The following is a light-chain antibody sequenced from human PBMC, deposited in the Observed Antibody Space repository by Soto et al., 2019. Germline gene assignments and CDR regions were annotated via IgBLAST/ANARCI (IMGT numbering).Light chain of an antibody. CDR1: QTIKNY. V-gene: IGKV1-39*01. CDR3: QQFYSAPIT. J-gene: IGKJ5*01. CDR2: SAS. Sequence: DIQMIQSPSSLSASVGDSFTITWRASQTIKNYLNWYQQKPGRAPNLLIYSASTLHSGVPSRFSGTKSATDFTLTITSLQPEDFATYYCQQFYSAPITFGQGTRLEIK.